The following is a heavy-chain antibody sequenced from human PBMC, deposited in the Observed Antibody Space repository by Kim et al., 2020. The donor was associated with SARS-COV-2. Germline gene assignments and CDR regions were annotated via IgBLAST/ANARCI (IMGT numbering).Heavy chain of an antibody. CDR2: IIPIFGTA. CDR3: ARDEGGVRTYYYDRRKRTNWFDP. D-gene: IGHD3-22*01. V-gene: IGHV1-69*13. Sequence: SVKVSCKASGGTFSSYAISWVRQAPGQGLEWMGGIIPIFGTANYAQKFQGRVTITADESTSTAYMELSSLRSEDTAVYYCARDEGGVRTYYYDRRKRTNWFDPWGQGTLVTVSS. J-gene: IGHJ5*02. CDR1: GGTFSSYA.